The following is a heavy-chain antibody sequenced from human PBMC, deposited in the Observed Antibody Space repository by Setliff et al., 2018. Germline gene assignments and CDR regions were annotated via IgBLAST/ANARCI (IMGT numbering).Heavy chain of an antibody. V-gene: IGHV4-31*03. D-gene: IGHD5-18*01. Sequence: SETLSLTCTFSGGSISSGGYYWSWIRQHPGKGLEWIGYIYYSGNTYYNPSLKSRVTISVDTSKNQFSLKLSSVTAADTAVYYCARVPRFTDTRNAFDIWGQGTMVTVSS. CDR2: IYYSGNT. J-gene: IGHJ3*02. CDR1: GGSISSGGYY. CDR3: ARVPRFTDTRNAFDI.